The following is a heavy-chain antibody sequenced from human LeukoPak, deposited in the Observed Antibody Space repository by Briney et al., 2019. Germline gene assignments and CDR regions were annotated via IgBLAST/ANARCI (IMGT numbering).Heavy chain of an antibody. V-gene: IGHV3-48*04. J-gene: IGHJ4*02. D-gene: IGHD1-26*01. CDR1: GFTFSSYS. CDR2: ISSSSSTI. Sequence: GGSLRLSCAASGFTFSSYSMNWVRQAPGKGLEWVSYISSSSSTIYYADSVKGRFTISRDNAKNSLYLQMNSLRAEDTAVYYCASTGIVGAPRRFDYWGQGTLVTVSS. CDR3: ASTGIVGAPRRFDY.